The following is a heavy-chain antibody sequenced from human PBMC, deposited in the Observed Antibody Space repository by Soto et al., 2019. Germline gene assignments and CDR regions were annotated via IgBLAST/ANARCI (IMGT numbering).Heavy chain of an antibody. CDR3: ARDDYYDSSGYYGDPFDY. CDR1: GYTFTSYG. J-gene: IGHJ4*02. V-gene: IGHV1-18*01. CDR2: ISAYNGNT. D-gene: IGHD3-22*01. Sequence: QVQLVQSGAEVKKPGASVKVSCKASGYTFTSYGISWVRQAPGQGLEWMGWISAYNGNTNYAQKLQGRVTMTTDTATSTAYMELRSLRSDDTAVYYCARDDYYDSSGYYGDPFDYWGQGTLVTVSS.